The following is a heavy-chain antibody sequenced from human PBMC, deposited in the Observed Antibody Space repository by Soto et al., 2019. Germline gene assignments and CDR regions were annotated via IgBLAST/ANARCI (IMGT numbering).Heavy chain of an antibody. D-gene: IGHD3-3*01. V-gene: IGHV1-3*01. CDR2: ISAYNGNT. Sequence: ASVKVSCKASGYTFTSYAMHWVRQAPGQRLEWMGWISAYNGNTKYSQNLQGRVTMTIDTTTSSAYLEVRSLRSDDTAIYYCARYFWSGQLPFYFDQWGQGTLVTVSS. CDR3: ARYFWSGQLPFYFDQ. J-gene: IGHJ4*02. CDR1: GYTFTSYA.